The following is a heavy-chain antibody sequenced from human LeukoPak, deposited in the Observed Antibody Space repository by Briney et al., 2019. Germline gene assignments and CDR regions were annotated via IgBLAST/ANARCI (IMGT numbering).Heavy chain of an antibody. CDR1: GGSIGASINSPNW. V-gene: IGHV4-4*02. Sequence: SEALSLTCAVSGGSIGASINSPNWWSWVRQPPGKGLEWIGEIFHSGSTNYNPSLKSRVTMSVDKSKNQFSLNLTSVTAADTAIYYCARTGDSSAWFNWFDPWGQGTLVTVSS. CDR3: ARTGDSSAWFNWFDP. CDR2: IFHSGST. D-gene: IGHD6-19*01. J-gene: IGHJ5*02.